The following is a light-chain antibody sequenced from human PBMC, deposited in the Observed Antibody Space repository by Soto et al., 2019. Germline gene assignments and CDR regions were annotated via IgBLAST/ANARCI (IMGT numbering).Light chain of an antibody. V-gene: IGLV8-61*01. CDR1: SGSVSTNNY. Sequence: QTVVTQEPSFSVSPGGTVTLTCGLSSGSVSTNNYPSWYQQTPGQAPRTLIHSTNTRSSGVPNRFSGSILGNKAALTITGAQADDETDYHCVLYMGNGISVFVGGTKVTVL. CDR3: VLYMGNGISV. J-gene: IGLJ2*01. CDR2: STN.